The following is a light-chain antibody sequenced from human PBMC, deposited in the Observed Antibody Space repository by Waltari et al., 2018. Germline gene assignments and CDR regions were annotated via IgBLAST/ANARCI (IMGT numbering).Light chain of an antibody. CDR2: TAA. CDR1: QSVASNY. CDR3: QQYGTSPLT. V-gene: IGKV3-20*01. J-gene: IGKJ4*01. Sequence: EIVLTQAPGALAVSPGERATLACRASQSVASNYLAWYKQKLVQATRRLMYTAASTASGIPDRFSGSGSGTDFTLTISRLDPEDFAVYYCQQYGTSPLTFGGGTRV.